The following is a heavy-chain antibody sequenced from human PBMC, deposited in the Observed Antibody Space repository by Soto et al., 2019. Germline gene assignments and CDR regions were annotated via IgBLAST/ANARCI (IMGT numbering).Heavy chain of an antibody. V-gene: IGHV1-18*04. Sequence: QVQLVQSGAEVKKPGASVKVSCKASGYTFTSYGISWVRQAPGQGLEWMGWISAYNGNTNYAQKLQGRVTMTTDTSTSTAYMELRSLRSDDTAVYYYARVLLWFGELSPNWFDPWGQGTLVTVSS. J-gene: IGHJ5*02. D-gene: IGHD3-10*01. CDR2: ISAYNGNT. CDR1: GYTFTSYG. CDR3: ARVLLWFGELSPNWFDP.